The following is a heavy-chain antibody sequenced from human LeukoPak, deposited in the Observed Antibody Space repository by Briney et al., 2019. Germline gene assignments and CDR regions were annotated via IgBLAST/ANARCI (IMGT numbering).Heavy chain of an antibody. CDR2: MNPNSGNT. CDR3: ARGHGMYQLLYRAFDI. Sequence: ASVKVSXKASGYTFTSYDINWVRQATGQGLEWMGWMNPNSGNTGYAQKFQGRVTITRNTSISTAYMELSSLRSEDTAVYYCARGHGMYQLLYRAFDIWGQGTMVTVSS. J-gene: IGHJ3*02. V-gene: IGHV1-8*03. D-gene: IGHD2-2*02. CDR1: GYTFTSYD.